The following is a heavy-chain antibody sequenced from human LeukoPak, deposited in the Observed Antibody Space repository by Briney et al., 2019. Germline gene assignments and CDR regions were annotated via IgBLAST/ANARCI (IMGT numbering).Heavy chain of an antibody. CDR3: TRAVAGHPD. Sequence: SETLSLTCAVSGVPFSNYYWSWVRQSPRQGLEWIGEINHSGYTNYNPSLKSRVTMTIDTSTNQFSLMLTSVTAADAGVYYCTRAVAGHPDWGQGTLVTVSS. V-gene: IGHV4-34*01. CDR1: GVPFSNYY. D-gene: IGHD6-19*01. J-gene: IGHJ4*02. CDR2: INHSGYT.